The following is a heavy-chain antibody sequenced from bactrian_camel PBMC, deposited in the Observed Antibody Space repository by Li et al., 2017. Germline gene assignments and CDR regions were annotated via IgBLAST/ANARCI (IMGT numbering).Heavy chain of an antibody. V-gene: IGHV3S55*01. J-gene: IGHJ6*01. CDR2: YYAITNT. CDR3: ARDSDYDVGADFGY. Sequence: HVQLVESGGGSVQDGGTLRLSCTVSGHDDGSGVMGWFRQSPGKEREAVAAYYAITNTRYADSVKGRFTTSQDNAKNTLYLQLNSLKTEDTAVYYCARDSDYDVGADFGYWGQGTQVTVS. D-gene: IGHD4*01. CDR1: GHDDGSGV.